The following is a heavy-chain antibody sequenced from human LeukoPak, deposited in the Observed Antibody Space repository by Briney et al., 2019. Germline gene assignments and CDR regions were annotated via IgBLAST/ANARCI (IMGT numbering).Heavy chain of an antibody. Sequence: GGSLRLSCAASGFTFSNYAMSWVRQAPGKGLEWVSAISGSGGSTYYADSLKGRFTISRDNSKNTLYLQMNSLRAEDTAVYYCAKDHFHCSSTSCYDDAFDIWGQGTMVTVSS. CDR3: AKDHFHCSSTSCYDDAFDI. CDR2: ISGSGGST. J-gene: IGHJ3*02. V-gene: IGHV3-23*01. D-gene: IGHD2-2*01. CDR1: GFTFSNYA.